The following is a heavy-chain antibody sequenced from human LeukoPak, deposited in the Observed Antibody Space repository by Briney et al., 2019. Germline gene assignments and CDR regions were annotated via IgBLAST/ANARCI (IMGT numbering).Heavy chain of an antibody. Sequence: PSETLSLTCAVYGGSFSGYCWSWIRQPPGKGLEWIGEINHSGSTNYNPSLKSRVTISVDTSKNQFSLKLSSVTAADTAVYYCARGRTYYDFWSGFYFDYWGQGTLVTVSS. J-gene: IGHJ4*02. CDR3: ARGRTYYDFWSGFYFDY. V-gene: IGHV4-34*01. CDR2: INHSGST. D-gene: IGHD3-3*01. CDR1: GGSFSGYC.